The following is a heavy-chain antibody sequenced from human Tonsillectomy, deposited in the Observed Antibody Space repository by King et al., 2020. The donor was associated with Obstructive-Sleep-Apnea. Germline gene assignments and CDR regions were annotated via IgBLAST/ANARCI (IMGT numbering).Heavy chain of an antibody. J-gene: IGHJ3*02. V-gene: IGHV3-30*02. Sequence: QLVQSGGGVVQPGGSLRLSCAASGFTFSSYGMHWVRQAPGKGLEWVAFIRYDGSNKYYADSVKGRFTISRDNSKNTLYLQMNSLRAEDTAVYYCAKGSGSYYWAFDIWGQGTMVTVSS. D-gene: IGHD1-26*01. CDR3: AKGSGSYYWAFDI. CDR1: GFTFSSYG. CDR2: IRYDGSNK.